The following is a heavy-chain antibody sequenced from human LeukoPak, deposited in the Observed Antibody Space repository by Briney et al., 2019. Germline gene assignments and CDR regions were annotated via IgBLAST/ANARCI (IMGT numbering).Heavy chain of an antibody. CDR1: GGSFSGYY. CDR2: INHSGST. D-gene: IGHD3-3*01. J-gene: IGHJ6*03. CDR3: ARRGAITIFGVVDRNYMDV. V-gene: IGHV4-34*01. Sequence: PSETLSLTCAVYGGSFSGYYWSWIRQPPGKGLEWIGEINHSGSTNYNPSLKSRVTISVDTSKNQFSLKVSSVTAADTAVYYCARRGAITIFGVVDRNYMDVWGKGTTVTVSS.